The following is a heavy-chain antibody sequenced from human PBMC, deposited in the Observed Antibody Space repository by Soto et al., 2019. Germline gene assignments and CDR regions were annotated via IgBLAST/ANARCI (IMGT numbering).Heavy chain of an antibody. D-gene: IGHD4-4*01. Sequence: GGSLRLSCAASGFTFSSYAMSWVRQAPGKGLEWVSAISGSGGSTYYADSVKGRFTIFRENSKNTLYLQMNGLRAEDTAVYYCAKWAFMTTVNYYYGMDVWGQGTTVTVSS. V-gene: IGHV3-23*01. CDR2: ISGSGGST. CDR1: GFTFSSYA. CDR3: AKWAFMTTVNYYYGMDV. J-gene: IGHJ6*02.